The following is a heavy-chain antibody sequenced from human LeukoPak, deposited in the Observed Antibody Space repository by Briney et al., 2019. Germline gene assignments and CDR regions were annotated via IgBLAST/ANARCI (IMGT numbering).Heavy chain of an antibody. CDR1: GFTFSSYW. V-gene: IGHV3-21*01. CDR3: ARDSREEVVIPHRYYYYYMDV. D-gene: IGHD3-22*01. J-gene: IGHJ6*03. Sequence: GGSLRLSCAASGFTFSSYWMSWVRQAPGKGLEWVSSISSSSSYIYYADSVKGRFTISRDNAKNSLYLQMNSLRAEDTAVYYCARDSREEVVIPHRYYYYYMDVWGKGTTVTVSS. CDR2: ISSSSSYI.